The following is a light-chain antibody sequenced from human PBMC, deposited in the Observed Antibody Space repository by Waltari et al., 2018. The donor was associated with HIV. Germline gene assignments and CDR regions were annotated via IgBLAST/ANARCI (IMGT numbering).Light chain of an antibody. J-gene: IGKJ5*01. V-gene: IGKV1-39*01. CDR3: QQSYSIPFT. CDR2: AAS. Sequence: DIQMTQSPSSLSASAGDRVTITCRASQSISTYLNWYLQKPGKAPKLLIYAASSLLSGVPSRFSGSGSGTDFTLTISSLQPEDFATYYCQQSYSIPFTFGQGTRLEIK. CDR1: QSISTY.